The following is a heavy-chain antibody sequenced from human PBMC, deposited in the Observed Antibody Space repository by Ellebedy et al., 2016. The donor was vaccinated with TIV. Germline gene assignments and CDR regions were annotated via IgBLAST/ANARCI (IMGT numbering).Heavy chain of an antibody. Sequence: SVKVSXKASGGTFSSYAISWVRQAPGQGLEWMGGIIPIFGTANYAQKFQGRVTITADKSTSTAYMELSSLRSEDTAVYYCARGCGRCMTTVTTDYYYGMDVWGQGTTVTVSS. D-gene: IGHD4-11*01. CDR2: IIPIFGTA. CDR3: ARGCGRCMTTVTTDYYYGMDV. V-gene: IGHV1-69*06. J-gene: IGHJ6*02. CDR1: GGTFSSYA.